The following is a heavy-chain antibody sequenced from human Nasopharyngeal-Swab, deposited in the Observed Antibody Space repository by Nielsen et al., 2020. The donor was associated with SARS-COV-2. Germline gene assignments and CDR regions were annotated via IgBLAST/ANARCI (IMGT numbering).Heavy chain of an antibody. J-gene: IGHJ4*02. D-gene: IGHD3/OR15-3a*01. CDR2: VNDVGIA. CDR1: GFTVSGSY. CDR3: AGVDSMDY. Sequence: GESLKISCAASGFTVSGSYMNWVRQAPGKGLEWVSGVNDVGIAFYADSVKGRFTVSRDDSENTLYLQMNSLGAGDTAVYYCAGVDSMDYWGQGTLVAVSS. V-gene: IGHV3-53*01.